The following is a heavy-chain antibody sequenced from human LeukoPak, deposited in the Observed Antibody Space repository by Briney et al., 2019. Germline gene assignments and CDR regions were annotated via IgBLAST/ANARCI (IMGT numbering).Heavy chain of an antibody. CDR3: ARAGDNRINYYYMDV. J-gene: IGHJ6*03. V-gene: IGHV1-69*13. Sequence: SGKVSCKASGGTFSSYAISWVRQAPGQGLEWMGGIIPIFGTANYAQKFQGRVTITADESTSTAYMELSSLRSEDTAVYYCARAGDNRINYYYMDVWGKGTTVTVSS. CDR1: GGTFSSYA. D-gene: IGHD3-16*01. CDR2: IIPIFGTA.